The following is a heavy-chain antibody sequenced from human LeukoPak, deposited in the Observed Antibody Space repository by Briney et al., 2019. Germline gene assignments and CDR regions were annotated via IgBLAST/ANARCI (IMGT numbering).Heavy chain of an antibody. V-gene: IGHV3-64*02. D-gene: IGHD2-21*02. J-gene: IGHJ4*02. Sequence: GGSLRLSCVASGFSFRNYAIHWVRQAPGKGLEYVSVINTDGRITYYADSVKGRFTISRDNSKNTVYLQMGSLRGEDMAVYYCARDHPGHIVVVTAILPPDYWGQGTLVTVSS. CDR2: INTDGRIT. CDR1: GFSFRNYA. CDR3: ARDHPGHIVVVTAILPPDY.